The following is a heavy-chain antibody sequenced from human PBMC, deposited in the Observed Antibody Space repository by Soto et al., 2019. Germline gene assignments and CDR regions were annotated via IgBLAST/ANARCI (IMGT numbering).Heavy chain of an antibody. V-gene: IGHV4-39*07. Sequence: PSETLSLTCTVSAGSISSSSYYWGWIRQPPGKGLEWIGSIYYSGSTYYNPSLKSRVTISVDTSKNQFSLKLSSVTAADTAVYYCARDGWFGELPNWFDPWGQGTLVTVSS. J-gene: IGHJ5*02. CDR3: ARDGWFGELPNWFDP. CDR2: IYYSGST. CDR1: AGSISSSSYY. D-gene: IGHD3-10*01.